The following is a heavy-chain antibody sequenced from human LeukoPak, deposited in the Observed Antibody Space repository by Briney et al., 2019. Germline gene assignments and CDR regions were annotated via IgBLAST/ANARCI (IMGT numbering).Heavy chain of an antibody. CDR2: ISSSSSTI. J-gene: IGHJ3*02. D-gene: IGHD6-6*01. CDR3: ARASWDSSIAAVTPGAFDI. Sequence: PGGSLRLSCAASGFTFSSYSMNWVRQAPGKGLEWVSYISSSSSTIYYADSVEGRFTISRDNAKNSLYLQMNSLRSEDTAVYYCARASWDSSIAAVTPGAFDIWGQGTMVTVSS. V-gene: IGHV3-48*01. CDR1: GFTFSSYS.